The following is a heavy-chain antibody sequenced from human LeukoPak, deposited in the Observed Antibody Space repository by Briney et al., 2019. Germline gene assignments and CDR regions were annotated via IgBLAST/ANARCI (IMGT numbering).Heavy chain of an antibody. D-gene: IGHD3-10*01. V-gene: IGHV4-39*01. CDR2: IYYSGST. CDR3: APTWGSESLGWFDP. Sequence: PSETLSLTCTVSGGSISSSSYYWGWIRQPPGKGLEWIGSIYYSGSTYYNPSLKSRVTISVDTSKNQFSLKLSSVTAADTAVYYCAPTWGSESLGWFDPWGQGTLVTVSS. J-gene: IGHJ5*02. CDR1: GGSISSSSYY.